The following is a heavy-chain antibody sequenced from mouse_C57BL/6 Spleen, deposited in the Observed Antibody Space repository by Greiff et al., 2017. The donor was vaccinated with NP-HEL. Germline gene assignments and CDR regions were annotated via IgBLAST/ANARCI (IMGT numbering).Heavy chain of an antibody. D-gene: IGHD1-1*01. V-gene: IGHV1-52*01. CDR2: IDPSDSET. CDR3: ASLTTVVGGFDY. J-gene: IGHJ2*01. CDR1: GYTFTSYW. Sequence: QVQLQQPGAELVRPGSSVKLSCKASGYTFTSYWMHWVKQRPIQGLEWIGNIDPSDSETHYNQKFKDKATLTVDKSSSTAYMQLSSLTSEDSAVYYCASLTTVVGGFDYWGQGTTLTVSS.